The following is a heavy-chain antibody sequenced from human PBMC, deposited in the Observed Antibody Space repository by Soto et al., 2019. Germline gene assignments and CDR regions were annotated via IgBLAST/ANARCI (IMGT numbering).Heavy chain of an antibody. V-gene: IGHV3-30*18. CDR3: AKTWIQLWTLDY. J-gene: IGHJ4*02. CDR2: ISYDGSNK. D-gene: IGHD5-18*01. CDR1: GFTFSSYG. Sequence: QVQLVESGGGVVQPGRSRRLSCAASGFTFSSYGMHWVRQAPGKGLEWVAVISYDGSNKYYADSVKGRFTISRDNSKNTLYLQMNSLRAEDTAVYYCAKTWIQLWTLDYWGQGTLVTVSS.